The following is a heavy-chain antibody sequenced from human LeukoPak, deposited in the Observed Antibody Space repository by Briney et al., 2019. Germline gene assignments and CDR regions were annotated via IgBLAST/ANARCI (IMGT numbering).Heavy chain of an antibody. V-gene: IGHV3-30*02. J-gene: IGHJ4*02. CDR2: IRYDGSNK. Sequence: VGSLRLSCAASGFTFSTYGMHWVRQAPGKGLEWVAFIRYDGSNKYYADSVKGRFTISRDNSKNTLYLQMNSLRAEDTAVYYCARSCSGGSCYSDYWGQGTLVTVSS. CDR3: ARSCSGGSCYSDY. D-gene: IGHD2-15*01. CDR1: GFTFSTYG.